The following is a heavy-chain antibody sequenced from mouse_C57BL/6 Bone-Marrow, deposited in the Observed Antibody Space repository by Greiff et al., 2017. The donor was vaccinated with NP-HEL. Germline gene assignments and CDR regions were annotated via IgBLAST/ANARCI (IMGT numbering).Heavy chain of an antibody. CDR3: ARSANWAPYWYFDV. Sequence: VQLQQSGAELARPGASVKLSCKASGYTFTSYGISWVKQRTGQGLEWIGEIYPRSGNTYYNEKFKGKATLTADKSSSTAYMELRSLTSEDSAVYFCARSANWAPYWYFDVWGTGTTVTVSS. J-gene: IGHJ1*03. V-gene: IGHV1-81*01. D-gene: IGHD4-1*01. CDR2: IYPRSGNT. CDR1: GYTFTSYG.